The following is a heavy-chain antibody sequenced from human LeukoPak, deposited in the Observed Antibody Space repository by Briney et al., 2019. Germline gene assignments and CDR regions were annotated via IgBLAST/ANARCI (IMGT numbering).Heavy chain of an antibody. CDR1: GLSFNGYY. D-gene: IGHD3-9*01. Sequence: PSETLSLTCAVYGLSFNGYYWSWLRKPPGKGLEWIVEINHSESTKYNTSLKSRVTISVDTSKKQFSLKLSSVTAADTAVYSCARVGLRYFDWLFPPRLNYSDDWGQGTLVTVSS. CDR3: ARVGLRYFDWLFPPRLNYSDD. V-gene: IGHV4-34*01. J-gene: IGHJ4*02. CDR2: INHSEST.